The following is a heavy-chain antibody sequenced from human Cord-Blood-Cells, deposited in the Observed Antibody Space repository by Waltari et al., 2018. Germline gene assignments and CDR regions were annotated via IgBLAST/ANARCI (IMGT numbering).Heavy chain of an antibody. V-gene: IGHV3-43*01. D-gene: IGHD2-21*01. CDR2: ISWDGGST. Sequence: EVQLVESGGVVVQPGGSLRLSCAASGFTFDDYTMHWVRQAPGKGLELVSLISWDGGSTYYADSVKGRFTISRDNSKNSLYLQMNSLRTEDTALYYCAKEGYCGGDCYYFDYWGQGTLVTVSS. J-gene: IGHJ4*02. CDR3: AKEGYCGGDCYYFDY. CDR1: GFTFDDYT.